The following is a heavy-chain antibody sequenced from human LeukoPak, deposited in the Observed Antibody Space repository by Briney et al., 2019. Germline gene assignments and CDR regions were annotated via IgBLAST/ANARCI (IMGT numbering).Heavy chain of an antibody. V-gene: IGHV1-2*04. J-gene: IGHJ4*02. Sequence: ASVKVSCKASGNTFTGYYIHWVRQAPGQGLEWMGWINPNSGGTNYAQKFQGWVTMTRDTSISTAYMELSRLRSDDTAVCYCASTLKVTTPFSLRYWGQGTLVTVSS. D-gene: IGHD4-17*01. CDR2: INPNSGGT. CDR3: ASTLKVTTPFSLRY. CDR1: GNTFTGYY.